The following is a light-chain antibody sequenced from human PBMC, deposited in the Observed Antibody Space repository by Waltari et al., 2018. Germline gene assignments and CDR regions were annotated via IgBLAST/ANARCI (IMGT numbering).Light chain of an antibody. Sequence: VMLTQSPATLSLSAGARATLSCRASQSVSNYLAWYQQKPDQAPRLLIYDASHPATGIPARCSGSGSGTDFTLTISGLEPEDSAVYYCQQRSFWPTFGQGTKLEIK. CDR1: QSVSNY. J-gene: IGKJ2*01. CDR3: QQRSFWPT. CDR2: DAS. V-gene: IGKV3-11*01.